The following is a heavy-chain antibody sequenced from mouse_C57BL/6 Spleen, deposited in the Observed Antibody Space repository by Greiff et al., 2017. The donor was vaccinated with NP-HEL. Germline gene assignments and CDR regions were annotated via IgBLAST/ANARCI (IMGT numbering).Heavy chain of an antibody. CDR3: ARTDYSNYKAY. D-gene: IGHD2-5*01. Sequence: EVQLQQSGPELVKPGASVKISCKASGYTFTDYYMNWVKQSHGKSLEWIGDINPNNGGTSYNQKFKGKATLTVDKSSSTAYMELRSLTSEDSAVYYCARTDYSNYKAYWGQGTLVTVSA. CDR1: GYTFTDYY. CDR2: INPNNGGT. V-gene: IGHV1-26*01. J-gene: IGHJ3*01.